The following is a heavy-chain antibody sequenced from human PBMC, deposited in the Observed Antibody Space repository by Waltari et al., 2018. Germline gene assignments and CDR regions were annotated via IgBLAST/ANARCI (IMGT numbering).Heavy chain of an antibody. V-gene: IGHV3-7*01. D-gene: IGHD6-6*01. CDR2: IKQDGSEK. J-gene: IGHJ5*02. CDR1: GFTFSSYW. Sequence: EVQLVESGGGLVQPGGSLRLSCAASGFTFSSYWMSWVRQAPGKGLEWVANIKQDGSEKYYVDSVKGRFTISRDNAKNSLYLQMNSLRAEDTAVYYCARDRRYSSSSWWFDPWGQGTLVTVSS. CDR3: ARDRRYSSSSWWFDP.